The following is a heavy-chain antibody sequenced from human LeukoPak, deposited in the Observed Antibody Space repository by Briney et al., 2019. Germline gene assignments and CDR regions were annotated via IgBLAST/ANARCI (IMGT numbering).Heavy chain of an antibody. J-gene: IGHJ4*02. Sequence: SETLSLTCTVSGASVTAYLWSWIRQPAGQGLEWIGRTSVNDGATYNPSLMSRVTMSVDTSKNQFSLRLTSMTAADTAIYYCARLWRDGSNWHPDDNWGQGTLVTVSS. CDR1: GASVTAYL. CDR3: ARLWRDGSNWHPDDN. V-gene: IGHV4-4*07. D-gene: IGHD4-11*01. CDR2: TSVNDGA.